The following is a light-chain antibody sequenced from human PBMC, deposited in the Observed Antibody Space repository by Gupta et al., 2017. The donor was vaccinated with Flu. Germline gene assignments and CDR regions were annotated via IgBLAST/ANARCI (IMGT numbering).Light chain of an antibody. V-gene: IGLV7-46*01. CDR1: TGAVTSGLW. J-gene: IGLJ1*01. Sequence: QAVVTQEPSLTVSPGGTVTLTCGSSTGAVTSGLWPYWFQQKPGQAPRTLIYDISKKPPWTPARFSASPLGDKAALTLGGAQAEDDDDYYCLLSDSGVRVFGAGTRLTVL. CDR2: DIS. CDR3: LLSDSGVRV.